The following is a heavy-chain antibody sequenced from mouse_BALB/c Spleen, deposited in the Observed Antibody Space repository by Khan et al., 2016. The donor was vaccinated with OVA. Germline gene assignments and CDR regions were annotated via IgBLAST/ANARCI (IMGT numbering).Heavy chain of an antibody. CDR3: ASPPYFSDAMAG. Sequence: QIQLVQSGPELKKPGETVKISCKASGYTFRNFGMNWVKQAPGKGLEWMGWINTYSGEPTYADDFKGRFAFSLDTSASTAYLPINNLKDEDTATYFSASPPYFSDAMAGWGQGTSVTVSS. V-gene: IGHV9-3-1*01. D-gene: IGHD2-10*01. CDR2: INTYSGEP. CDR1: GYTFRNFG. J-gene: IGHJ4*01.